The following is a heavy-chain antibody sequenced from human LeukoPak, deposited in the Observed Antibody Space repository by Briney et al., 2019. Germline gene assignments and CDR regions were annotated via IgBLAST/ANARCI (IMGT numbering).Heavy chain of an antibody. D-gene: IGHD4-17*01. CDR2: INPNSGGT. CDR3: ARVYEDDYGDFFDY. V-gene: IGHV1-2*02. J-gene: IGHJ4*02. Sequence: GASVKVSCKASGYTFTGYYMHWVRQAPGQGLEWMGWINPNSGGTNYAQKFQGRVTMTRDTSISTAYMELSRLRSDDTAVYYCARVYEDDYGDFFDYWAREPWSPSPQ. CDR1: GYTFTGYY.